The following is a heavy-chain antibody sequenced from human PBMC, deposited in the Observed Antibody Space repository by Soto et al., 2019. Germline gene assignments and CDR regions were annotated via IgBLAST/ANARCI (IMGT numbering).Heavy chain of an antibody. Sequence: RLACAASGFTLSSYWMHWVRQAPGEGLVWVSYIKPDGSRTKDADSVKGRFTISRDNARNTLYLRMNSLRAEDTAACCCARNNNWAYDSWGRGTMVTVSS. D-gene: IGHD1-1*01. CDR1: GFTLSSYW. CDR3: ARNNNWAYDS. V-gene: IGHV3-74*03. CDR2: IKPDGSRT. J-gene: IGHJ5*01.